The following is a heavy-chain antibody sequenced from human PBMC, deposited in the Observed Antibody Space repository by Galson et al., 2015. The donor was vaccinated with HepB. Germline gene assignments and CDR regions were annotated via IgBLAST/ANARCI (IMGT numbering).Heavy chain of an antibody. CDR1: GGSISSSSYY. Sequence: SETLSLTCTVSGGSISSSSYYWGWIRQPPGKGLEWIGSIYYSGSTYYNPSLKSRVTISVDTSKNHFSLKLSSVTAADTAVYYCAAGYSSSSSPFDYWDQGTLVTVSS. CDR2: IYYSGST. D-gene: IGHD6-6*01. V-gene: IGHV4-39*01. CDR3: AAGYSSSSSPFDY. J-gene: IGHJ4*02.